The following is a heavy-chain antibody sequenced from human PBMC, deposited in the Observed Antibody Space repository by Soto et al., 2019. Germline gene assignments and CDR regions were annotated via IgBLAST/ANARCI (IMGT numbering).Heavy chain of an antibody. D-gene: IGHD2-2*02. J-gene: IGHJ4*02. CDR2: ISHSGST. Sequence: SVTICVTWTVAGGNIIGAGGCWSWKKKHPGKGLEWIGYISHSGSTYYNPSLKSRVIISVDTSKNQFSLSLTSVTAADTAVYYCAREYTYGSNFFDCWGQGALVTVSS. CDR1: GGNIIGAGGC. CDR3: AREYTYGSNFFDC. V-gene: IGHV4-31*02.